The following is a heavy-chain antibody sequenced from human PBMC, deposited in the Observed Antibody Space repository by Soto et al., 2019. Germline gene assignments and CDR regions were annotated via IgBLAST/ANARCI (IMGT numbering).Heavy chain of an antibody. J-gene: IGHJ4*02. CDR3: ANDTRGADY. Sequence: EVRLLESGGGLVQPGGSLRLSCAASGFTFSSRAMSWDRQAPGKGLEWVSSIYASNNNTYYADSVKGRFTISRDNSRHTLYLQMISLRGEDTALYYCANDTRGADYWGQGTLVTVSS. V-gene: IGHV3-23*05. CDR2: IYASNNNT. D-gene: IGHD2-2*01. CDR1: GFTFSSRA.